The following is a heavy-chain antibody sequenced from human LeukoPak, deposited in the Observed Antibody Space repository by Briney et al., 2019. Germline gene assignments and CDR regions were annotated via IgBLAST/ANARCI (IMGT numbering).Heavy chain of an antibody. CDR2: LHSGGST. Sequence: GGPLRLSCAASGFIVSNNYMSWVRQAPGKGLEWVSVLHSGGSTYYADSVKGRFTISRDNSKNTVYLQMNRLRAEDTAVYYCAREASGSYFHHWGQGTLVTVSS. CDR1: GFIVSNNY. J-gene: IGHJ1*01. V-gene: IGHV3-53*01. D-gene: IGHD1-26*01. CDR3: AREASGSYFHH.